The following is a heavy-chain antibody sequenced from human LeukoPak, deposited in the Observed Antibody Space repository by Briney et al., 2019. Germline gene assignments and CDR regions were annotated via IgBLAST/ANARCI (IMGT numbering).Heavy chain of an antibody. J-gene: IGHJ4*02. CDR2: IKPDGTTK. Sequence: GGSLRLSCVASGFTFTNYWMNWVRQTPGKGLEWVANIKPDGTTKFYVDSVKGRFTISRDNALNSLYLQMNSLRAEDTAIYYCARSIPYGTTWYGRSDYWGQGTLVTVSS. V-gene: IGHV3-7*03. CDR1: GFTFTNYW. D-gene: IGHD6-13*01. CDR3: ARSIPYGTTWYGRSDY.